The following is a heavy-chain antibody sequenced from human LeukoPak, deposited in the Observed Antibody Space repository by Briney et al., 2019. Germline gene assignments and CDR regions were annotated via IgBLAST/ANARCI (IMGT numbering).Heavy chain of an antibody. V-gene: IGHV3-53*01. Sequence: PGGSLRLSCAASGFTVSSNYMSWVRQAPGKGLEWVSVIYSGGSTYYADSVKGRFTISRDNSKNTLYLQMNSLRAEDTAVYYCRAGGYWSSVDYWGQGTLVTVSS. D-gene: IGHD5-18*01. J-gene: IGHJ4*02. CDR1: GFTVSSNY. CDR3: RAGGYWSSVDY. CDR2: IYSGGST.